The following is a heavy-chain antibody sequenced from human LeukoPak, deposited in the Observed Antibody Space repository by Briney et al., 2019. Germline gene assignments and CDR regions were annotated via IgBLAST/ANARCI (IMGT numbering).Heavy chain of an antibody. D-gene: IGHD2-8*01. Sequence: SVKVSCKASGGTFSSYAISWVRQAPGQWLEWMGRIIPIFGTANYAQKFQGRVTITTDESTSTAYMEVSSLRSEDTAVYYCARKGYCTNGVCYPSNWFDPWGQGTLVTVSS. CDR2: IIPIFGTA. CDR3: ARKGYCTNGVCYPSNWFDP. V-gene: IGHV1-69*05. CDR1: GGTFSSYA. J-gene: IGHJ5*02.